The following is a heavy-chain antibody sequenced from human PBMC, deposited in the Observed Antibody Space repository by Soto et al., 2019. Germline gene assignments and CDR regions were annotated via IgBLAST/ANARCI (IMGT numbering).Heavy chain of an antibody. V-gene: IGHV1-8*01. CDR3: ARGLGHYYGSGSYSDY. J-gene: IGHJ4*02. D-gene: IGHD3-10*01. CDR2: MNPNSGNT. Sequence: ASVKVSCKASGYTFTSYDINWVRQATGQGLEWMGWMNPNSGNTGYAQKFQGRVTMTRNTSISTAYMELSSLRSEDTAVYYCARGLGHYYGSGSYSDYWGQGTLVTVSS. CDR1: GYTFTSYD.